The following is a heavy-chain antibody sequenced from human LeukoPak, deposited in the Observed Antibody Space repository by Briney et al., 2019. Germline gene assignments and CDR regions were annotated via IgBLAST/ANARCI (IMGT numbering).Heavy chain of an antibody. CDR2: IIPIFGTA. Sequence: SVTVSCKASGGTFSSYAISWVRQAPGQGLEWMGGIIPIFGTANYAQKFQGRVTITADESTSTAYMELSSLRSEDTAVYYCARDRVVTAIRHLDYWGQGTLVTVSS. CDR1: GGTFSSYA. CDR3: ARDRVVTAIRHLDY. J-gene: IGHJ4*02. D-gene: IGHD2-21*02. V-gene: IGHV1-69*13.